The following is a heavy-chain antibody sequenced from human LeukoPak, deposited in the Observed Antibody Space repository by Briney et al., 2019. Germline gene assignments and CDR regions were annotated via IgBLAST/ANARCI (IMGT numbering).Heavy chain of an antibody. V-gene: IGHV4-30-2*01. CDR3: ARVPQSRWGVYYFDY. CDR1: GGSINSGGYY. CDR2: IYHSGST. Sequence: PSETLSLTCTVSGGSINSGGYYWSWIRQPPGKGLEWIGYIYHSGSTYYNPSLKSQVTISVDRSKNQFSLKLSSVTAADTAMYYCARVPQSRWGVYYFDYWGQGTLVTVSS. D-gene: IGHD3-16*01. J-gene: IGHJ4*02.